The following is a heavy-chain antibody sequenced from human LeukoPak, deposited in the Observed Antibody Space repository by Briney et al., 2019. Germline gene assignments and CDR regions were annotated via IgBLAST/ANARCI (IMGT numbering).Heavy chain of an antibody. CDR3: ARDGEGYCSSTSCYYYYYMDV. D-gene: IGHD2-2*01. CDR2: IRYDGSNK. Sequence: PGGSLRLSCAASGFTFSSYGMHWVRQAPGKGLEWVAFIRYDGSNKYYADSVKGRFTISRDNSKNTLYLQMNSLRAENTAVYYCARDGEGYCSSTSCYYYYYMDVWGKGTTVTVSS. J-gene: IGHJ6*03. CDR1: GFTFSSYG. V-gene: IGHV3-30*02.